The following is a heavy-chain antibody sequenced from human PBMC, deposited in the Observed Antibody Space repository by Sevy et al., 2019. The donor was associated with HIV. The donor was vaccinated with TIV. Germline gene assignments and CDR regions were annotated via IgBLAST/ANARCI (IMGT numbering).Heavy chain of an antibody. CDR2: INHSGST. D-gene: IGHD3-22*01. V-gene: IGHV4-34*01. Sequence: SETLSLTCAVYGGSFSGYYWSWIRQPPGKGLEWIGEINHSGSTNCNPSLKSRVTISVDTSKNQFSLKLSSVTAADTAVYYCARRSMIVVGIFDYWGQGTLVTVSS. J-gene: IGHJ4*02. CDR1: GGSFSGYY. CDR3: ARRSMIVVGIFDY.